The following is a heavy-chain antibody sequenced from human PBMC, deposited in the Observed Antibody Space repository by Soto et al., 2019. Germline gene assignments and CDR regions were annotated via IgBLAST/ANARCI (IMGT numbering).Heavy chain of an antibody. J-gene: IGHJ2*01. CDR3: ARDAVAATWYFDI. D-gene: IGHD6-19*01. Sequence: EVQLVESGGGLVQPGGSLRLSCAASGFAFSSYWMHWVRQAPGKGLVWVARIKSDGSDTSYANSVKGRFTISRDNGKNTVSLQMNSLRDEDTAVYVCARDAVAATWYFDIWGRGTLVAVSS. CDR2: IKSDGSDT. CDR1: GFAFSSYW. V-gene: IGHV3-74*01.